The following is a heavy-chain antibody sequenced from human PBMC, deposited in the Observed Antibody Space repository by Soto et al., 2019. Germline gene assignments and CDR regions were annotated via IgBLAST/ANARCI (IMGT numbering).Heavy chain of an antibody. CDR1: GFSLSNARMG. J-gene: IGHJ4*02. Sequence: QVTLKESGPVLVNPTETLTLTCTVSGFSLSNARMGVSWIRQPPGKALEWLAHIFSNDEKSYSTSLKSRLTISKDTSKSQVVLTMTNMDPVDTATYYCARIRVDFWSGYYLFDYWGQGTLVTVSS. D-gene: IGHD3-3*01. CDR2: IFSNDEK. V-gene: IGHV2-26*01. CDR3: ARIRVDFWSGYYLFDY.